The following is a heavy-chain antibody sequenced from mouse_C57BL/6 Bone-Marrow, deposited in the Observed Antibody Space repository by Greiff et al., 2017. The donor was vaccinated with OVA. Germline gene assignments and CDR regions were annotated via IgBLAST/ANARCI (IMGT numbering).Heavy chain of an antibody. CDR1: AYEFPSHD. Sequence: EVQVVESGGGLVQPGESLKLSCESNAYEFPSHDMSWVRKTPEKRLELVAAINSDGGSTYYPDTMERRFIISRDNTKKTLYLQMSSLRSEDTALSLIYYGNRFAYWGQGTLVTVSA. J-gene: IGHJ3*01. CDR3: YYGNRFAY. V-gene: IGHV5-2*01. D-gene: IGHD2-1*01. CDR2: INSDGGST.